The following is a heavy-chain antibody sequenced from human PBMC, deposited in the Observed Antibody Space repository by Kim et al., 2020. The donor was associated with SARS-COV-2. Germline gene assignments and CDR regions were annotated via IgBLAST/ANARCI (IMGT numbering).Heavy chain of an antibody. D-gene: IGHD3-10*01. Sequence: KGRFTISRDDSKNTLYLQMNSLKTEDTAVYYCTTAYPTTMVRGVIIDFDYWGQGTLVTVSS. CDR3: TTAYPTTMVRGVIIDFDY. V-gene: IGHV3-15*01. J-gene: IGHJ4*02.